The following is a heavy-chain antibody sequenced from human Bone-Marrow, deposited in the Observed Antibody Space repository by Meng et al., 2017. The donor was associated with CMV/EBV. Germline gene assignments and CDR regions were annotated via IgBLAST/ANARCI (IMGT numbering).Heavy chain of an antibody. CDR2: INPNSGGT. V-gene: IGHV1-2*02. D-gene: IGHD4-11*01. CDR1: GYTFTGYY. J-gene: IGHJ6*02. CDR3: ARDKTTVTLYYYYYGMDV. Sequence: ASVKVSCKASGYTFTGYYMHWVRQAPGQGLEWMGWINPNSGGTNYAQKFQGRVTMTRDTSISTAYMELSRLRSDDTAVYYCARDKTTVTLYYYYYGMDVWGQRTTVTVSS.